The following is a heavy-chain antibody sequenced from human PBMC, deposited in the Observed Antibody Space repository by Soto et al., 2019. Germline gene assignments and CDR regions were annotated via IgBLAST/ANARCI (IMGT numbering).Heavy chain of an antibody. CDR2: ISGSGGST. CDR1: RFTFSSYA. Sequence: LRLSCAASRFTFSSYAMSWVRQAPGKGLEWVSAISGSGGSTYYADSVKGRFTISRDNSKNTLYLQMNSLRAEDTAVYYCAKDNQWLGAFDIWGQGTMVTVSS. CDR3: AKDNQWLGAFDI. D-gene: IGHD6-19*01. J-gene: IGHJ3*02. V-gene: IGHV3-23*01.